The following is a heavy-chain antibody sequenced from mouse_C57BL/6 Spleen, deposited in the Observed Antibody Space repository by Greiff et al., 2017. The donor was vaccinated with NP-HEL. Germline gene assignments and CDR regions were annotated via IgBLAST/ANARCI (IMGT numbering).Heavy chain of an antibody. CDR1: GYTFTDYN. CDR3: ARGGGYGGGYYAMDY. V-gene: IGHV1-22*01. Sequence: VQLKESGPELVKPGASVKMSCKASGYTFTDYNMHWVKQSHGKGLEWIGFINPYNGGTSYNQKFKGKATLTVNKSSSTAYMELRSLTSEDSAVYYCARGGGYGGGYYAMDYWGQGTSVTVAS. D-gene: IGHD2-2*01. J-gene: IGHJ4*01. CDR2: INPYNGGT.